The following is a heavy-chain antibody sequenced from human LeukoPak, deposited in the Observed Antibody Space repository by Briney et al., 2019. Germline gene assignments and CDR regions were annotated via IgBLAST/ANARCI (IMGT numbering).Heavy chain of an antibody. V-gene: IGHV3-30*01. CDR2: ISYDGSNR. CDR3: ARGLDF. Sequence: GGSLRLSCAASGFTFSSYAMHWVRQAPGKGLEWVAVISYDGSNRYYADSVKGRFTISRDNSKNTLYLQMNSLRAEDTAVYYCARGLDFWGQGTLVTVSS. D-gene: IGHD2-21*02. CDR1: GFTFSSYA. J-gene: IGHJ4*02.